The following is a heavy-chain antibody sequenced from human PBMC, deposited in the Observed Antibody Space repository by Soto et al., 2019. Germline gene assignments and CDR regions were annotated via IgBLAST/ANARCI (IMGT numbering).Heavy chain of an antibody. CDR3: ARGHNWNYICDY. CDR1: GGSISSGDYY. Sequence: SLTCTVSGGSISSGDYYWSWIRQPPGKGLEWIGYIYYSGSTYYNPSLKSRVTISVDTSKNQFSLKLSSVTAADTAVYYCARGHNWNYICDYWGQGTLVTVSS. V-gene: IGHV4-30-4*01. J-gene: IGHJ4*02. D-gene: IGHD1-7*01. CDR2: IYYSGST.